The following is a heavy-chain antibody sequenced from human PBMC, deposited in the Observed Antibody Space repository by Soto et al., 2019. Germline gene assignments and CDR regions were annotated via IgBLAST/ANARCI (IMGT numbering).Heavy chain of an antibody. Sequence: QVQLVESGGGVVQPGRSLRLSCAASGFTFSSYGMHWVRQAPGKGLEWVAVIWFDGSNKYYAGSEKRRLTIYRDNSKNTLYLQMNHLRAEDMGVYFWARAGDYWGQGNLVTVSS. CDR2: IWFDGSNK. J-gene: IGHJ4*02. V-gene: IGHV3-33*01. CDR1: GFTFSSYG. CDR3: ARAGDY.